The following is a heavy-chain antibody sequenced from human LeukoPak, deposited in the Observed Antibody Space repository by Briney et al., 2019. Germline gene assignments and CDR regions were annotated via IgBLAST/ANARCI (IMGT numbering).Heavy chain of an antibody. CDR3: ARDHGDYYYDSSGHFDY. CDR1: GFTFSNFG. CDR2: ISYDGSNK. J-gene: IGHJ4*02. V-gene: IGHV3-30*19. D-gene: IGHD3-22*01. Sequence: GRSLRLSCAASGFTFSNFGMHWVRQAPGKGLEWVAVISYDGSNKYYADSVKGRFTISRDNSKNTLYLQMNSLRAEDTAVYYCARDHGDYYYDSSGHFDYWGQGTLVTVSS.